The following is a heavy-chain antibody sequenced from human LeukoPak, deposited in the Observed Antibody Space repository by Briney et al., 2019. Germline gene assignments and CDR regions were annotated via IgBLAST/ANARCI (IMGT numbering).Heavy chain of an antibody. J-gene: IGHJ4*02. Sequence: SETLSLXCNVSGGSISSSSYYWGWIRQPPGKGLEWIGSISYSASTYYNPSLESRLTISVDTSKNQFSLKLSSVTAADTAVYYCARESSSSPGEYWGQGTLVTVFS. V-gene: IGHV4-39*07. CDR3: ARESSSSPGEY. CDR1: GGSISSSSYY. D-gene: IGHD6-13*01. CDR2: ISYSAST.